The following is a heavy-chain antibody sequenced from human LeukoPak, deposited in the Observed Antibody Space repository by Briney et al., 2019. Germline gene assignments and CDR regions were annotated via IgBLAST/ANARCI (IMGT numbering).Heavy chain of an antibody. J-gene: IGHJ4*02. D-gene: IGHD2-8*01. CDR2: MNQDGSGK. V-gene: IGHV3-7*05. CDR3: ASLSLFDNGDY. CDR1: GFTFSNYW. Sequence: AGSLSLSSSASGFTFSNYWMNWIRQAPGKGLEWVANMNQDGSGKYYVDSVKGRFTISRDNAKNSLYLQMNSLRAEDTAVYFCASLSLFDNGDYWGQGILVTVSS.